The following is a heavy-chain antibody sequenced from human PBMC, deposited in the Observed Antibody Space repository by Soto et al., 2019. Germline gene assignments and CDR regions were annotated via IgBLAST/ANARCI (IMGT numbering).Heavy chain of an antibody. CDR2: ISSSSSTI. CDR3: AAPGVPDVGPYGKDV. D-gene: IGHD3-3*01. J-gene: IGHJ6*02. V-gene: IGHV3-48*01. Sequence: GGSLRLSCAASGFTFSSYSMNWVRQAPGKGLEWVSYISSSSSTIYYADSVKGRFTISRDNAKNSLYLQMNSLRAEDTAVYYCAAPGVPDVGPYGKDVWGQGTTVTASS. CDR1: GFTFSSYS.